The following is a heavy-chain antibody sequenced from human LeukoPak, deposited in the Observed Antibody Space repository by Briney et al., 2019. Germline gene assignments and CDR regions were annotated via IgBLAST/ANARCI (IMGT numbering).Heavy chain of an antibody. CDR1: GYTFTGYY. V-gene: IGHV1-2*02. Sequence: GASVKVSCKASGYTFTGYYMHWVRQAPGQGLEWMGWINPNSGGTNYAQKFQGRVTMTRDTSISTAYMELSRLRSDDTAVYYCARDLGYCSGGSCYSGYYYYMDVWGKGTTVTVSS. CDR2: INPNSGGT. D-gene: IGHD2-15*01. J-gene: IGHJ6*03. CDR3: ARDLGYCSGGSCYSGYYYYMDV.